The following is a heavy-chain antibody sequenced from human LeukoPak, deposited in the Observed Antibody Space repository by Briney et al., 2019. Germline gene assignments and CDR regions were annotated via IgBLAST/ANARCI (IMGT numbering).Heavy chain of an antibody. V-gene: IGHV4-61*01. D-gene: IGHD2-8*02. CDR3: ARDTGNWFDP. Sequence: SETLSLTCTVSGGSISRGSYYWSWLRQPPEKGLEWIGYIYYSGSTNYNPSLKSRVTISVDTSKNQFSLKLSSVTAADTAVYYCARDTGNWFDPWGQGTLVTVSS. CDR2: IYYSGST. J-gene: IGHJ5*02. CDR1: GGSISRGSYY.